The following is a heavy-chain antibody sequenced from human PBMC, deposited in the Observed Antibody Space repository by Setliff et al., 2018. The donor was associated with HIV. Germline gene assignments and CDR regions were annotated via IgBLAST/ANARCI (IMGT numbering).Heavy chain of an antibody. CDR1: GFTLSSYS. CDR2: ITGAGSGI. J-gene: IGHJ4*02. CDR3: ARDLWGTYNGYLHY. V-gene: IGHV3-48*04. D-gene: IGHD1-20*01. Sequence: GGSLRLSCTASGFTLSSYSMHWVRQAPGKGLEWVSYITGAGSGIDCADSVKGRFTISRDNAKNSLFLQMNNLTVDDTGLYFCARDLWGTYNGYLHYWGRGTLVTVSS.